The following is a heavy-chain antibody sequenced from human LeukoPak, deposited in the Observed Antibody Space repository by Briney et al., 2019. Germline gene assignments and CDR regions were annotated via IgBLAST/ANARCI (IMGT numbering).Heavy chain of an antibody. D-gene: IGHD3-10*01. CDR3: ARDYGSGRGVEISYYHYGMDV. Sequence: GGALTLSCAASGFTFSTYGMHWVRQAPGKGLEWVAVIWYDGTNEYYADSVKGRFTISRDNSKNTLYPQMNSLRAEDTALYFCARDYGSGRGVEISYYHYGMDVWGQGTTVTVSS. J-gene: IGHJ6*02. V-gene: IGHV3-33*01. CDR2: IWYDGTNE. CDR1: GFTFSTYG.